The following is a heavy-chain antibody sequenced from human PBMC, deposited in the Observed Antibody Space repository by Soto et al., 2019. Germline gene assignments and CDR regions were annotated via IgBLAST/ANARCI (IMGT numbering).Heavy chain of an antibody. Sequence: GGSLRFSCAASGFSFSSYTMNWVRQAPGKGLEWVSSINNNSGRKYYADSVKGRFTISRDNSKNTLFLQMNSLKAEDTAVYFCAKDGDYEYFDYWGQGTQVTVSS. CDR2: INNNSGRK. CDR1: GFSFSSYT. D-gene: IGHD3-22*01. V-gene: IGHV3-23*01. J-gene: IGHJ4*02. CDR3: AKDGDYEYFDY.